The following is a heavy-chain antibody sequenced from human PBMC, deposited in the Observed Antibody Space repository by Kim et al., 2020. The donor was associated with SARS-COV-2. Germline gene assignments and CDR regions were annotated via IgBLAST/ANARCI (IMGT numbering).Heavy chain of an antibody. CDR3: ARLVDTAMVPFDY. D-gene: IGHD5-18*01. Sequence: YAQKFQGRVTITADKSTITAYMELSSLRSEDTAVYYCARLVDTAMVPFDYWGQGTLVTVSS. V-gene: IGHV1-69*02. J-gene: IGHJ4*02.